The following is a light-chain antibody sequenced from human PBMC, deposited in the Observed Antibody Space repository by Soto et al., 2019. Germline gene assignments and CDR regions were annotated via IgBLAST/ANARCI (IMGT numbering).Light chain of an antibody. CDR3: QQYKNWPL. CDR2: GAS. Sequence: MMMTQSPATLSVSPGERFTLSCRTSHSVNSHVAWYQQKPGQAPRLLLYGASTRATGIPVRFSGSGFGTEFTLTISSLQSEDFAVYYCQQYKNWPLFGPGTRLDIK. V-gene: IGKV3-15*01. J-gene: IGKJ5*01. CDR1: HSVNSH.